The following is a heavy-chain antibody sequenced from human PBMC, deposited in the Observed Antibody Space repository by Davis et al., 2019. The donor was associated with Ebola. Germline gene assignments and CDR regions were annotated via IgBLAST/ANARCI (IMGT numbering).Heavy chain of an antibody. CDR3: ARVLRSSYGMDV. CDR2: IIPIRGIA. Sequence: SVKVSCKASGGTFSSYAISWVRQAPGQGLEWMGRIIPIRGIANYAQKFQGRVTITADKSTSTAYMELSSLRSEDTAVYYCARVLRSSYGMDVWGQGTTVTVSS. CDR1: GGTFSSYA. V-gene: IGHV1-69*04. J-gene: IGHJ6*02. D-gene: IGHD3-3*01.